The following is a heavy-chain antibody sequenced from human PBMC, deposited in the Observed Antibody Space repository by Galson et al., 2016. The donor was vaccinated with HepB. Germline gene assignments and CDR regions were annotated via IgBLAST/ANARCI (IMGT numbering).Heavy chain of an antibody. CDR1: GGSISSGGYY. CDR2: IYYTGNT. V-gene: IGHV4-31*03. D-gene: IGHD2/OR15-2a*01. Sequence: LSLTCTVSGGSISSGGYYWSWIRQHPGEGLEWIGTIYYTGNTYYNPSLKSRVTISVDTSKNKFSLNPNSVTAAYTAVYFCARETWWSAPFWDYWGQGTLVTVSS. J-gene: IGHJ4*02. CDR3: ARETWWSAPFWDY.